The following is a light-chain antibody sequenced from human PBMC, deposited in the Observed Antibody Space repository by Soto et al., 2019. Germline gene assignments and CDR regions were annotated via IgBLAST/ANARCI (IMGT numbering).Light chain of an antibody. Sequence: QSVLTHSSSASASLGSSVKLTCTLSSGHSSYIIAWHQQQPGKAPRYLMKLEGSGSYNKGSGVPDRLSGSSSGADRYLTISNLQSEDEADYYCETWDSNPHVVFGGGTKLTVL. CDR1: SGHSSYI. CDR3: ETWDSNPHVV. CDR2: LEGSGSY. J-gene: IGLJ2*01. V-gene: IGLV4-60*03.